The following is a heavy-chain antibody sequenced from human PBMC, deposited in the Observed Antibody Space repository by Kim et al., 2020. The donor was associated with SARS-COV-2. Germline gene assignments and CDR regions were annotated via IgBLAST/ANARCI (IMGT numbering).Heavy chain of an antibody. CDR1: GFTFSRNW. J-gene: IGHJ4*02. D-gene: IGHD3-22*01. CDR2: IKQDGSEK. V-gene: IGHV3-7*03. CDR3: ARLSPLYTYYYDSSGFRDH. Sequence: GGSLRLSCAASGFTFSRNWMSWVRQAPGKGLEWVANIKQDGSEKYYVDSVKGRFTISRDNAKNSLYLQMNTLRAEDTAVYYCARLSPLYTYYYDSSGFRDHWGQGTLVTVSS.